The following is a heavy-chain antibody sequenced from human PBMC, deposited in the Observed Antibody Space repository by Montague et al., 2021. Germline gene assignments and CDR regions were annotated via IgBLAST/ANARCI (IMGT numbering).Heavy chain of an antibody. D-gene: IGHD6-13*01. J-gene: IGHJ5*02. CDR1: GAPITSNIYY. V-gene: IGHV4-39*07. Sequence: SETLSLTCTVSGAPITSNIYYWGWIRQSPGKGLEWIGSIYYSGNSFYQPSLKSRITMAVDTSKNQFSLKLSSVTAADTAIYYCARVFSSWYVGWFDPWGQGTLATVSS. CDR3: ARVFSSWYVGWFDP. CDR2: IYYSGNS.